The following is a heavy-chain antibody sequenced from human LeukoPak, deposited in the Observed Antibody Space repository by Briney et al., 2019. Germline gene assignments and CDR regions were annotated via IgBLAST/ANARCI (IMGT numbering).Heavy chain of an antibody. CDR1: GFTFSDHY. J-gene: IGHJ4*02. CDR3: SRDATGDH. V-gene: IGHV3-72*01. Sequence: GGSLRLSCAVSGFTFSDHYMDWVRQAPGKGLEWVGRSRNRAKSYTTDYAASVKGRFTISRDDSKSTLYLQMNSLETEDTAVYYCSRDATGDHWGQGTLVSVSS. CDR2: SRNRAKSYTT.